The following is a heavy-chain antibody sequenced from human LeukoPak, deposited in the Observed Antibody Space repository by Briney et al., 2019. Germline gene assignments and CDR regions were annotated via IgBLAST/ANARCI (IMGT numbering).Heavy chain of an antibody. V-gene: IGHV3-20*04. J-gene: IGHJ4*02. CDR3: ARAPITSPFYFDY. CDR1: GFVFDEHG. Sequence: GGSLRLSCTASGFVFDEHGMTRVRQVPGKGLEWVSGINWSGKSTSYGDPVRGRFTISRDNAKNSLSLQMDSLRAEDTALYYCARAPITSPFYFDYWGQGTLVTVSS. D-gene: IGHD2-2*01. CDR2: INWSGKST.